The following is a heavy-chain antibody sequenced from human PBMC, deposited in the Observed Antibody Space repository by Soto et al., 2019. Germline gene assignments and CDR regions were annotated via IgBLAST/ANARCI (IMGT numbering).Heavy chain of an antibody. CDR2: IIPIFGTA. Sequence: GASVKVSCKASGGTFSSYAISWVRQAPGQGLEWMGGIIPIFGTANYAQKFQGRVTITADESTSTAYMELSSLRSEDTAVYYCATNVPESIMIFGVVTRYYYYVMDVRGQGTTVIVSS. CDR3: ATNVPESIMIFGVVTRYYYYVMDV. CDR1: GGTFSSYA. J-gene: IGHJ6*02. V-gene: IGHV1-69*13. D-gene: IGHD3-3*01.